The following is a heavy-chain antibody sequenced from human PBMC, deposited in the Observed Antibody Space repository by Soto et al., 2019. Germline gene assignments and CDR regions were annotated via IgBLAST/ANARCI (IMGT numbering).Heavy chain of an antibody. J-gene: IGHJ6*02. CDR3: ARDSPYYSGMDV. V-gene: IGHV4-31*03. CDR2: IYYSGNT. CDR1: GGSISRGGYY. Sequence: SETLSLTCTVSGGSISRGGYYWSWIRQHPGKGLEWIGYIYYSGNTYYNPSLKSRITISVDMSKNQVSLRLTSVTAADTAVYYCARDSPYYSGMDVWGQGTTVTVSS.